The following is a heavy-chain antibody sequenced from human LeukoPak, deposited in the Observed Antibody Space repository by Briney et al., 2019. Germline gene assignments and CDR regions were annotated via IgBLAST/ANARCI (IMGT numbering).Heavy chain of an antibody. J-gene: IGHJ5*02. CDR3: ATDGAGFDT. CDR1: GFTFNDYY. Sequence: GGSLRLSCAASGFTFNDYYMSWIRQAPGRGLEWLSYINIGGTSTHYADSVKGRFTISRDNAKKSLYLEMNNLRAEDTAVYYCATDGAGFDTWGQGVLVTVSS. V-gene: IGHV3-11*01. CDR2: INIGGTST.